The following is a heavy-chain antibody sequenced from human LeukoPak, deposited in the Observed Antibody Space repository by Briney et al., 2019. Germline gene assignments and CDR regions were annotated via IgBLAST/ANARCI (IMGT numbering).Heavy chain of an antibody. CDR2: IYSSSTYI. J-gene: IGHJ4*02. CDR3: ARRFGDYGRYFDY. V-gene: IGHV3-21*01. CDR1: GFTFSSYW. D-gene: IGHD4-17*01. Sequence: GGSLRLSCAASGFTFSSYWMHWVRQAPGKGLVWVSSIYSSSTYIYYADSVRGRFTISRDNAKNSLFLQMNSLRVEDTAVYYCARRFGDYGRYFDYWGQGTLVTVSS.